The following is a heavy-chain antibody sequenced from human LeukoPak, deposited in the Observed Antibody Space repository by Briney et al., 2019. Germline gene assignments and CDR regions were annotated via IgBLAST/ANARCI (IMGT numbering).Heavy chain of an antibody. V-gene: IGHV3-74*01. J-gene: IGHJ3*02. CDR1: GFTLSSFW. CDR2: ISSDGSTT. Sequence: TGGSLRLSCAASGFTLSSFWMHWVRQAPGKGLVWVSRISSDGSTTTYADSVKGRFTVSRDNAKNTLYLQMNSLRVEDTAVYYCARAVVGAIRGPSDAFDIWGQGTMVTVSS. D-gene: IGHD1-26*01. CDR3: ARAVVGAIRGPSDAFDI.